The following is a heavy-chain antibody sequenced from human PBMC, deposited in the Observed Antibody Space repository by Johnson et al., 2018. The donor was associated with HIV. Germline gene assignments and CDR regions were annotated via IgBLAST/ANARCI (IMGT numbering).Heavy chain of an antibody. CDR3: ARDRGLDAFDI. J-gene: IGHJ3*02. CDR1: GFTVSSNY. Sequence: VQLVESGGGLVKPGGSLRLSCAASGFTVSSNYMSWVRQAPGKGLEWVSVIYSGGSTYYADSVKGRFTISRDNSKNTVYLQMNSLRVEDTAVYYCARDRGLDAFDIWGQGTMVTVSS. D-gene: IGHD3-10*01. CDR2: IYSGGST. V-gene: IGHV3-66*01.